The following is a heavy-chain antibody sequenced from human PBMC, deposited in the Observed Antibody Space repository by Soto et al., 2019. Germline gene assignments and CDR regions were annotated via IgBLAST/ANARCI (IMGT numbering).Heavy chain of an antibody. V-gene: IGHV4-34*01. J-gene: IGHJ6*02. CDR3: ARGFWSGSYSGGLGMDV. CDR1: GGSFSGYY. D-gene: IGHD3-3*01. Sequence: SETLSLTCAVYGGSFSGYYWSWIRQPPGKGLEWIGEINHSGSTNYNPSLKSRVTISVDTSKNQFSPKLSSVTAADTAVYYCARGFWSGSYSGGLGMDVWGQGSTVTVSS. CDR2: INHSGST.